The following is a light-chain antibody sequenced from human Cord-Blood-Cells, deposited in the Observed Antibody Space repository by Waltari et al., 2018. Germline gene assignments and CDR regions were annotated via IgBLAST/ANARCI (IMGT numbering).Light chain of an antibody. CDR2: LGS. CDR1: QSLLHSNGYNY. J-gene: IGKJ3*01. CDR3: MQALQTPLT. Sequence: DIVIIKHPLSLPVPPGDQAPIPCGSSQSLLHSNGYNYLDWYLQKPGQSPQLLIYLGSNRASGVPDRFSGSGSGTDFTLKISRVEAEDVGVYYCMQALQTPLTFGPGTKVDIK. V-gene: IGKV2-28*01.